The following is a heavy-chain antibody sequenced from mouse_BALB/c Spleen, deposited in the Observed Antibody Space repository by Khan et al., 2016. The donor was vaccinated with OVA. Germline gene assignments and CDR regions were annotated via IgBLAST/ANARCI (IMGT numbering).Heavy chain of an antibody. Sequence: QIQLVQSGPELKKPGETVKISCKASGYTFTNYGMNWVKQAPGKGLKWMGWINTYTGEPTYADDFKGRFAFSLDTSANTAYLQINNLKNEDTATYGCARSASYRFVDVWGEGTTVTVSS. J-gene: IGHJ1*01. CDR3: ARSASYRFVDV. D-gene: IGHD6-1*01. CDR2: INTYTGEP. CDR1: GYTFTNYG. V-gene: IGHV9-3-1*01.